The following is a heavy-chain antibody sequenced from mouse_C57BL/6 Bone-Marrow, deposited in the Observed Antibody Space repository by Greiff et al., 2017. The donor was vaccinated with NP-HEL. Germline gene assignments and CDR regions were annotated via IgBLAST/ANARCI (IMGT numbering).Heavy chain of an antibody. CDR1: GYTFTSYW. J-gene: IGHJ2*01. CDR2: IDPSDSYT. D-gene: IGHD1-1*01. Sequence: VKLQQPGAELVMPGASVKLSCKASGYTFTSYWMHWVKQRPGQGLEWIGEIDPSDSYTNYNQKFKGKSTLTVDKSSSTAYMQLSSLTSEDSAVYYCASTTVVAPYYFDYWGQGTTLTVSS. V-gene: IGHV1-69*01. CDR3: ASTTVVAPYYFDY.